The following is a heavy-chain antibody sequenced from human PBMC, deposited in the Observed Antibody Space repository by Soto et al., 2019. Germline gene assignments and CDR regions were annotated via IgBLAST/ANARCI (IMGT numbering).Heavy chain of an antibody. D-gene: IGHD5-12*01. V-gene: IGHV1-69*05. J-gene: IGHJ6*02. CDR2: IIPIFGTA. Sequence: GASVKVSCKASGATFSSYAISWVRQAPGQGLEWMGGIIPIFGTANYAQKFQGRVTMTTGTSTSTAYMELRSLRSDDTAVYYCARGSGYDSDYYYYGMDVWGQGTTVTVSS. CDR3: ARGSGYDSDYYYYGMDV. CDR1: GATFSSYA.